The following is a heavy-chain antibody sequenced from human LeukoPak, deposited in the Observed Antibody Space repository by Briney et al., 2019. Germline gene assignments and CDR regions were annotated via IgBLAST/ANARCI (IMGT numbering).Heavy chain of an antibody. V-gene: IGHV4-31*03. CDR3: ARSDQRWLYSDY. D-gene: IGHD5-24*01. J-gene: IGHJ4*02. Sequence: SETLSLTCTVSGGSISSGGYYWTWIRQHPGKGLEWIGYIYYTGSTFFSPSLKSRVIISVDTSKNQFSLKLSSVTAADTAVYYCARSDQRWLYSDYWGQGILVTVSS. CDR1: GGSISSGGYY. CDR2: IYYTGST.